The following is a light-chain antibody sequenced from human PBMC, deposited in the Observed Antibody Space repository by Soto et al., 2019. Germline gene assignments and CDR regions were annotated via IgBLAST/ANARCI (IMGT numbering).Light chain of an antibody. CDR1: QSVSSTN. V-gene: IGKV3-20*01. J-gene: IGKJ2*01. Sequence: EIVLTQSPGTLSLSPGERATLSCRASQSVSSTNLAWYQQKPGQAPRLLIYGASSRATGIPDRFSGSGSGTDVTLTINRVEPEDFAVYYCQQYGSSPLYTFGQGTKLEIK. CDR3: QQYGSSPLYT. CDR2: GAS.